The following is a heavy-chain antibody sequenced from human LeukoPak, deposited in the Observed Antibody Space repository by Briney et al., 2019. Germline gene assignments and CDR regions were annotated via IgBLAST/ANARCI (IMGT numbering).Heavy chain of an antibody. V-gene: IGHV3-33*01. Sequence: PGGSLRLSCAASGFTFSSYGMHWVRQAPGKGLEWVAVIWYDGSNKYYADSVKGRFTISRDNSKNTLYLQMNSLRAEDTAVYYCARDCTNGVCYGTDFDYWGLGTLVTVSS. CDR1: GFTFSSYG. CDR2: IWYDGSNK. CDR3: ARDCTNGVCYGTDFDY. J-gene: IGHJ4*02. D-gene: IGHD2-8*01.